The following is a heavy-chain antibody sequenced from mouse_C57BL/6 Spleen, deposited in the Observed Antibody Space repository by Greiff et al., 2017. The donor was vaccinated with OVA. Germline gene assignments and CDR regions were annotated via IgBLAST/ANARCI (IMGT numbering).Heavy chain of an antibody. D-gene: IGHD3-3*01. CDR3: ARGDFPYYAMDY. V-gene: IGHV1-55*01. CDR1: GYTFTSSW. J-gene: IGHJ4*01. Sequence: VQLQQPGAELVKPGASVKMSCKASGYTFTSSWITWVKQRPGQGLEWIGDIYPGSGSTNYNEKFKSKATLTVDTSSSTAYMQLSSLTSEDSAVYYCARGDFPYYAMDYWGQGTSVTVSS. CDR2: IYPGSGST.